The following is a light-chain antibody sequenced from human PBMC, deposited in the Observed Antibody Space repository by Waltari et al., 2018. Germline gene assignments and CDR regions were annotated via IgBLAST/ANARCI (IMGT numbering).Light chain of an antibody. CDR1: SSDVGASNL. V-gene: IGLV2-14*03. Sequence: QSALTQPASVSGSPGQSITISCAGTSSDVGASNLVSWFLQHPGKAPKLVIYDVAKRPSGVSDRFSGSNSGNTASLTISGLRAEDEGDYYCSSQTATGTHVFGTGTEVTAL. CDR3: SSQTATGTHV. CDR2: DVA. J-gene: IGLJ1*01.